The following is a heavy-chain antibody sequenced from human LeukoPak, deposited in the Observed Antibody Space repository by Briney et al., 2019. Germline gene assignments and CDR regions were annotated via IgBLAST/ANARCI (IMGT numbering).Heavy chain of an antibody. J-gene: IGHJ6*02. CDR1: GFTFSSYG. D-gene: IGHD2-8*01. Sequence: PGGSLRLSCAASGFTFSSYGIHWVRQAPGKGLEWVAAISYDGSNKYYADSVKGRFTISRDNSKKTLYLQMNRLRAEDAAVYYCASDQGVAVHGKYHYYGIDVWGQGTTVTVSS. V-gene: IGHV3-30*03. CDR3: ASDQGVAVHGKYHYYGIDV. CDR2: ISYDGSNK.